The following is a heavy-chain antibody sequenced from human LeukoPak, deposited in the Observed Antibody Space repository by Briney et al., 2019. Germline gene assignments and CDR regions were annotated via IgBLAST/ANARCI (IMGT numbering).Heavy chain of an antibody. D-gene: IGHD6-13*01. Sequence: ASVKVSCKASGYTFTSYAMHWVRQDPGQRLEWMGWINAGNGNTKYSQKFQGRVTITRDTSASTAYMELSSLRSEDTAVYYCARDLRKYSSSWYYYYYGMDVWGQGTTVTASS. CDR2: INAGNGNT. J-gene: IGHJ6*02. CDR3: ARDLRKYSSSWYYYYYGMDV. V-gene: IGHV1-3*01. CDR1: GYTFTSYA.